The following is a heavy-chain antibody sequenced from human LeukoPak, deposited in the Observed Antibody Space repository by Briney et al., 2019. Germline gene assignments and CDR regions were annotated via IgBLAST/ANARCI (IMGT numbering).Heavy chain of an antibody. J-gene: IGHJ6*03. V-gene: IGHV4-59*01. D-gene: IGHD3-16*01. Sequence: SETLSLTCTVSGGSISSYYWSWIRQPPGKGLERIGYIYYSGSTNYNPSLKSRVTISVDTSKNQFSLKLSSVTAADTAVYYCARVAGWGGLYYMDVWGKGTTVTVSS. CDR1: GGSISSYY. CDR3: ARVAGWGGLYYMDV. CDR2: IYYSGST.